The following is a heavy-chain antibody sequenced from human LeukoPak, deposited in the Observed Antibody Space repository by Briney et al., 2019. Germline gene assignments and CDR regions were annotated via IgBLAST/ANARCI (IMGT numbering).Heavy chain of an antibody. Sequence: QTGGSLRLSCAASGFTFSSYSMNWVRQAPGKGLEWVSYISSSSSTIYYADSVKGRFTISRDNAKNSLYLQMNSLRAEDTAVYYCAKDFGETIAAAGTYYYYYYMDVWGKGTTVTVSS. D-gene: IGHD6-13*01. CDR2: ISSSSSTI. CDR1: GFTFSSYS. CDR3: AKDFGETIAAAGTYYYYYYMDV. V-gene: IGHV3-48*04. J-gene: IGHJ6*03.